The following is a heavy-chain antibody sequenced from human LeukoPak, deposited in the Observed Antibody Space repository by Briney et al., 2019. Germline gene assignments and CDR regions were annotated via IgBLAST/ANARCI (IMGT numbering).Heavy chain of an antibody. CDR3: AKQWHIVVVTATPSEYYFDY. D-gene: IGHD2-21*02. CDR1: GFTFSSYA. CDR2: ISGSGGST. Sequence: GGSLRLSCAASGFTFSSYAMSWVRQAPGKGLEWVSAISGSGGSTYYADSVKGRFTISRDNSKNTLYLQMNSLGAEDTAVYYCAKQWHIVVVTATPSEYYFDYWGQGTLVTVSS. V-gene: IGHV3-23*01. J-gene: IGHJ4*02.